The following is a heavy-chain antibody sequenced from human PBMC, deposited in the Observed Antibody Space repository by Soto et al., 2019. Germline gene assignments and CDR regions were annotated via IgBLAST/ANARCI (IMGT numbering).Heavy chain of an antibody. J-gene: IGHJ4*02. D-gene: IGHD3-16*01. CDR1: GFTFSSYG. CDR3: AKDFTGLPIY. V-gene: IGHV3-30*18. Sequence: QVQLVESGGGVVQPGRSLRLSCAASGFTFSSYGMHWVRQAPGKGLEWVAVISYDGSNKYYADSVKGRFTISRDNSKNTLYLQMNSLRAEDTAVYYCAKDFTGLPIYWGQGTLVTVSS. CDR2: ISYDGSNK.